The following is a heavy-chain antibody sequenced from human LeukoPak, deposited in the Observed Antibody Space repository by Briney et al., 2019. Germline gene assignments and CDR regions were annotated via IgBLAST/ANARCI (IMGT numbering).Heavy chain of an antibody. CDR1: GYTFTSYG. D-gene: IGHD3-3*01. CDR3: AREISDFWSGYYTDYYFDY. V-gene: IGHV1-18*01. CDR2: ISAYNGNT. Sequence: ASVKVSCKASGYTFTSYGISWVRQAPGQGLEWMGWISAYNGNTNYAQKLQGRVTMTTDTSTSTAYMELRSLRSDDTAVYYCAREISDFWSGYYTDYYFDYWAQGTLVTVSS. J-gene: IGHJ4*02.